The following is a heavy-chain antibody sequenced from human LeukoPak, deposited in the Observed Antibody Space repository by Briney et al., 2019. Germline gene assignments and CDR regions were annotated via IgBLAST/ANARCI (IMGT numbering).Heavy chain of an antibody. Sequence: SETLSLTCAVYGGSFSGYYWSWIRQPPGKGLEWIGEINHSGSTNYNPSLKSRVTISVDTSKNQFSLKLTSVTAADTAVYYCARTRYYYDSSYYFDYWGQGTLVTVSS. CDR1: GGSFSGYY. J-gene: IGHJ4*02. V-gene: IGHV4-34*01. CDR3: ARTRYYYDSSYYFDY. CDR2: INHSGST. D-gene: IGHD3-22*01.